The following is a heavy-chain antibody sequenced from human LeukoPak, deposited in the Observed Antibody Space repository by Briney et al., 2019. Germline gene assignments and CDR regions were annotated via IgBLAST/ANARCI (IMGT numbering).Heavy chain of an antibody. CDR2: IKPDGSDK. CDR3: ARNTDRDAYMAN. CDR1: GFTFSSSW. J-gene: IGHJ4*02. Sequence: GRSLRLSCAASGFTFSSSWMSWVRQTPGKGREWVANIKPDGSDKKYVDSVKGRFTISRDNDKSSLYLQLNSLRAEDTAVYYCARNTDRDAYMANWGQGTLVTVSS. V-gene: IGHV3-7*01. D-gene: IGHD5-24*01.